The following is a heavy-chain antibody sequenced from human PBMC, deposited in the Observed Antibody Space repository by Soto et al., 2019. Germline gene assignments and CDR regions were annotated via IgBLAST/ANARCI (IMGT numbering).Heavy chain of an antibody. CDR2: ISGSGGST. V-gene: IGHV3-23*01. Sequence: EVQLLESGGGLVQPGGSLRLSCAASGFPFSTYAMTWVRQAPGKGLEWVSAISGSGGSTYYADSVKGRFTISRDKSKNMLFLQMNSLRAEDTAVYYCAKNWDTTFSSSSHWGQGTLVTVSS. CDR3: AKNWDTTFSSSSH. J-gene: IGHJ4*02. CDR1: GFPFSTYA. D-gene: IGHD6-6*01.